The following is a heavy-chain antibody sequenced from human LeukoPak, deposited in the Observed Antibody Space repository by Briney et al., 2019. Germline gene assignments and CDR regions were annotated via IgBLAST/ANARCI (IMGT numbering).Heavy chain of an antibody. CDR2: ISGSGDST. Sequence: PGRSLRLSCAASGFTFSNYAMSWVRQAPGKGLGWVSAISGSGDSTYSADSVKGRFTISRDNSKNTLYLQMSSLRAEDTALYYCAKVTWISWNEDCWGQGTLVTVSS. D-gene: IGHD1-1*01. CDR3: AKVTWISWNEDC. V-gene: IGHV3-23*01. CDR1: GFTFSNYA. J-gene: IGHJ4*02.